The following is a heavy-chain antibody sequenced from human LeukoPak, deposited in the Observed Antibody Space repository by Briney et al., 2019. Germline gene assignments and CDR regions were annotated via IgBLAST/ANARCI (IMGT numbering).Heavy chain of an antibody. CDR3: ATASMERGYYMDV. D-gene: IGHD1-1*01. CDR1: RYSFTSYW. V-gene: IGHV5-51*01. CDR2: IYPGDSDT. J-gene: IGHJ6*03. Sequence: GESLKISCKGSRYSFTSYWIGWVRQMPGKGLEWMGIIYPGDSDTRYSPSFQGQVTISADKSISTAYLQWSSLKASDTAMYYCATASMERGYYMDVWGKGTTVTISS.